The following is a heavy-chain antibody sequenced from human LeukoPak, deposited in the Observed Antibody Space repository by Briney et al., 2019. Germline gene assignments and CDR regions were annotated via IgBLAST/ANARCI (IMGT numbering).Heavy chain of an antibody. V-gene: IGHV4-34*01. CDR3: ASTALYCSSTSCSTGIDY. Sequence: SETLSLTCAVYGGSFSGYYWSWIRQPPGKGLEWIGEINHSGSTNYNPSLKSRVTISVDTSKNQFSLKLSSVTAADTAVYYCASTALYCSSTSCSTGIDYWGQGTLVTVSS. CDR1: GGSFSGYY. J-gene: IGHJ4*02. D-gene: IGHD2-2*01. CDR2: INHSGST.